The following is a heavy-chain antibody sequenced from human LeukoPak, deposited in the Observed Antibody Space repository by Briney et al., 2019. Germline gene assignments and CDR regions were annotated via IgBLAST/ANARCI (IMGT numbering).Heavy chain of an antibody. CDR3: AKSGLNRFDY. V-gene: IGHV3-23*01. Sequence: GGSLRLSCAASGFTFSSYGMSWVRQAPGKGLEWVSTISGGGGNTYYAASVKGRFTISRDDSKNTLYLQMNNLRAGDTAIYYCAKSGLNRFDYWGQGTLVTVSS. CDR2: ISGGGGNT. CDR1: GFTFSSYG. J-gene: IGHJ4*02. D-gene: IGHD2-15*01.